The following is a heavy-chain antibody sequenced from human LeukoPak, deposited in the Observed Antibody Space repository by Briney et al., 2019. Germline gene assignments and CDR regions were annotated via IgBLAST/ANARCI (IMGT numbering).Heavy chain of an antibody. Sequence: GGSLRLSCAASGFTFSSYSMNWVRQAPGKGLEWVSYISSGSSTIYYADSVKGRFTISRDNAKNSLYLQMNSLRDEDTAVYYCARDSLLSYYDTDYYGMDVWGQGTTVTVSS. J-gene: IGHJ6*02. CDR3: ARDSLLSYYDTDYYGMDV. CDR2: ISSGSSTI. CDR1: GFTFSSYS. V-gene: IGHV3-48*02. D-gene: IGHD3-22*01.